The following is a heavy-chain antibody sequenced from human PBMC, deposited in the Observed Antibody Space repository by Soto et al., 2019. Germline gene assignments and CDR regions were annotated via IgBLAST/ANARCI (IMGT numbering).Heavy chain of an antibody. CDR2: IYYSGST. CDR1: GVSIFSYS. V-gene: IGHV4-59*08. Sequence: QVQLQESGPGLVKPSETLSLTCTVSGVSIFSYSWSWIRQPPGKGLEWIGYIYYSGSTNYNPSLKSRVTISVDTSKNHCSLTLSSVTAADTAVYYCAIHLRSAVYDFDQWGQGTLVTVSS. J-gene: IGHJ4*02. D-gene: IGHD1-20*01. CDR3: AIHLRSAVYDFDQ.